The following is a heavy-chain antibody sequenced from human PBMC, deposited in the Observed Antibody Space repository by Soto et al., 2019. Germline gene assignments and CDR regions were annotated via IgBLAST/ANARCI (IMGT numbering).Heavy chain of an antibody. CDR2: MNPNSGNT. J-gene: IGHJ6*02. D-gene: IGHD6-6*01. Sequence: EASVEVSCKASGYSFTSYDSNWVRQATGQGLEWMGWMNPNSGNTGYAQKFQGRVTMTRNTSISTAYMELSSLRSEDTAVYYCARGGYSSSSRNYYYGMDVWGQGTTVTVSS. CDR1: GYSFTSYD. CDR3: ARGGYSSSSRNYYYGMDV. V-gene: IGHV1-8*01.